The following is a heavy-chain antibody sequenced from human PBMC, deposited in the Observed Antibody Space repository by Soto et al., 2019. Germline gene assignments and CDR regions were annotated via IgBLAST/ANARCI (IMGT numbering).Heavy chain of an antibody. V-gene: IGHV3-23*01. Sequence: GRSLRLSCVTAAFSLTSCSMSWVRQTPGKGLEWVSALSRSGGATYYADSVKGRFTISRDTSTITLYLQMSNLRAEDTAIYYCAKGEMATIRNSFDPWGQGTLVTASS. CDR2: LSRSGGAT. J-gene: IGHJ5*02. CDR3: AKGEMATIRNSFDP. CDR1: AFSLTSCS. D-gene: IGHD5-12*01.